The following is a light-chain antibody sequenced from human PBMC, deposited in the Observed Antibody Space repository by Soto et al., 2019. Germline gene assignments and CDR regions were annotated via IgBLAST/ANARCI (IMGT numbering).Light chain of an antibody. CDR1: QSVSSN. CDR3: QQHNNWPQ. CDR2: GAS. Sequence: EIVMTQSPATLSVSPGERATLSCRASQSVSSNLAWYQQKPGQAPRLLIYGASTRATGIPARFSGSGSGTEFTFTFSSLQSEDFAVYYVQQHNNWPQFGQGTKVDTK. J-gene: IGKJ1*01. V-gene: IGKV3-15*01.